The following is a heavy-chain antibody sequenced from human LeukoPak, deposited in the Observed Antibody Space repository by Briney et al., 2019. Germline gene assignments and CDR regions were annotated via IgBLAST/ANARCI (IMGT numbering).Heavy chain of an antibody. V-gene: IGHV3-30*18. Sequence: GRSLRLSCAASGFTFSSYGVHWVRQAPGKGLEWVAVISYDGSNKYYADSVKGRFTISRDNSKNTLYLQMNSLRAEDTAVYYCAKDSLYGAYFDYWGQGTLVTVSS. CDR1: GFTFSSYG. CDR2: ISYDGSNK. J-gene: IGHJ4*02. D-gene: IGHD4-17*01. CDR3: AKDSLYGAYFDY.